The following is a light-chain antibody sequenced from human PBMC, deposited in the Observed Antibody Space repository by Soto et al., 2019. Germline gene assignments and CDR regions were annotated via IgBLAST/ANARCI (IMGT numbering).Light chain of an antibody. J-gene: IGLJ3*02. CDR3: SSYAGINTLA. Sequence: QCALTQPPSASGSPGQAVTISCTGTSSDVGAYNYVSWYQQHPAIAPRLLIYEVTKRPSGVPDRFSGSKSGNTASLTVSGLHAEDEADYYCSSYAGINTLAFGGGTKLTVL. V-gene: IGLV2-8*01. CDR2: EVT. CDR1: SSDVGAYNY.